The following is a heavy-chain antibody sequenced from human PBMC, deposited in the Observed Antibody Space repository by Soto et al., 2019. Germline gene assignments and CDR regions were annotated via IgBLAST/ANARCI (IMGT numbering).Heavy chain of an antibody. CDR3: ARDCGGGSCYLGRLVDY. CDR2: ISSSSSYI. J-gene: IGHJ4*02. CDR1: GFTFSSYS. Sequence: GGSLRLSCAASGFTFSSYSMNWVRQAPGKGLEWVSSISSSSSYIYYADSVKGRFTISRDNAKNSLYLQMNSLRAEDTAVYYCARDCGGGSCYLGRLVDYWGQGTLVTVSS. D-gene: IGHD2-15*01. V-gene: IGHV3-21*01.